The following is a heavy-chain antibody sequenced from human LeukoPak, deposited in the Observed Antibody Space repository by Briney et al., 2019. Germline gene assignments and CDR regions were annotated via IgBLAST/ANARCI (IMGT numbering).Heavy chain of an antibody. J-gene: IGHJ1*01. CDR3: ARDTDYYGSGRQGYFDR. CDR1: GFSISDNF. D-gene: IGHD3-10*01. V-gene: IGHV3-66*01. Sequence: GGSLRLSCAVSGFSISDNFMGWVRQTPGKGLEWVSLIFSGGETYSADSVKGRFAISKDNSKNTLHLQMNSLRVEDTAIYHCARDTDYYGSGRQGYFDRWGQGTLVTVSS. CDR2: IFSGGET.